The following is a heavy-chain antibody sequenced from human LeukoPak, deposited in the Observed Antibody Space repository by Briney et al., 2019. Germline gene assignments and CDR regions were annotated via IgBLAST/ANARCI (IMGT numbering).Heavy chain of an antibody. Sequence: GGSLRLSCAASGFTVSSNYMSWVRQAPGKGLEWVSVIYSGGSTYYADSVKGRFTISRDNSKNTLYLQMNSLRAEDTAVYYCARVGNYYDSSGRGAFDIWGQGTMVTVSS. CDR1: GFTVSSNY. D-gene: IGHD3-22*01. J-gene: IGHJ3*02. CDR2: IYSGGST. CDR3: ARVGNYYDSSGRGAFDI. V-gene: IGHV3-53*01.